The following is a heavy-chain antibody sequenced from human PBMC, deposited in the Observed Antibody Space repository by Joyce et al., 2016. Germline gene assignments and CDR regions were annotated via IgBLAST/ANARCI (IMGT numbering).Heavy chain of an antibody. CDR3: TRGSGTGWFDP. CDR1: GFSFRYFW. J-gene: IGHJ5*02. D-gene: IGHD6-13*01. CDR2: INEDGSEK. Sequence: EVYLVESGGGLVQPGGSLRLACAASGFSFRYFWMDWVRQAPGKGLEWVAQINEDGSEKNYMASLRGRFTISRDNAKNSVDLQINSLRVEDTAVYYCTRGSGTGWFDPWGQGTLVTVSS. V-gene: IGHV3-7*03.